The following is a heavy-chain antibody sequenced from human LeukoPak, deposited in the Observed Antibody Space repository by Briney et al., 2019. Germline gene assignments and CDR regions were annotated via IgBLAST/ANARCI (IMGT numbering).Heavy chain of an antibody. Sequence: GGSLRLSCAASGFSFDEYAIHWVRQAPGKGLEWVSGISWNSGSIGYADSVKGRFTISRDNAKNSLYLQMNSLRAEDTAFYYCARVRSSWYVDYWGQGTPVTVSS. CDR3: ARVRSSWYVDY. CDR2: ISWNSGSI. D-gene: IGHD2-15*01. J-gene: IGHJ4*02. CDR1: GFSFDEYA. V-gene: IGHV3-9*01.